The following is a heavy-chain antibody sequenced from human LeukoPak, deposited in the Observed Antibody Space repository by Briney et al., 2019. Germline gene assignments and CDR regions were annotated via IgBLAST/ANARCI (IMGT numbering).Heavy chain of an antibody. CDR2: IHHSGST. V-gene: IGHV4-34*01. CDR3: ARWYSSGWAFDY. CDR1: GGSFSGYY. J-gene: IGHJ4*02. D-gene: IGHD6-19*01. Sequence: SETLSLTCAVYGGSFSGYYWSWIRQPPDKGLECIGEIHHSGSTNYNPSLKSRITISLDTSKNQFSLKLSSVTAADTAVYYCARWYSSGWAFDYWGQGTLVTVSS.